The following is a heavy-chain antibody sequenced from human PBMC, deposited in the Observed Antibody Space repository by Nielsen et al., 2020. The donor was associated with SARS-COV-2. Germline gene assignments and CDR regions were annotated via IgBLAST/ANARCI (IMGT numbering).Heavy chain of an antibody. J-gene: IGHJ4*02. CDR1: GFTFSSYA. CDR3: VKDREYSSSLGFDY. Sequence: GESLKISCSASGFTFSSYAMHWVRQAPGKGPEYVSAISSNGGSTYYADSVKGRFTISRDNSKNTLYLQMSSLRAEDTAVYYCVKDREYSSSLGFDYWGQGTLVTVSS. D-gene: IGHD6-6*01. V-gene: IGHV3-64D*06. CDR2: ISSNGGST.